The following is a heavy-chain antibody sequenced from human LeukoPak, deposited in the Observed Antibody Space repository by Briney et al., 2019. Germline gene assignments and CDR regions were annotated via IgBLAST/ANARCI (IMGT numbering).Heavy chain of an antibody. D-gene: IGHD2-21*02. V-gene: IGHV3-15*01. Sequence: GGSLRLSCAASGFTFSNAWMSWVRQAPGKGLEWVGRIKSKTDGGTTDYAAPVKGRFTISRDDSKNTLYLQMNSLKTEDTAVYYCTTDREVTPDFDYWGQGTLVAVSS. CDR3: TTDREVTPDFDY. CDR2: IKSKTDGGTT. CDR1: GFTFSNAW. J-gene: IGHJ4*02.